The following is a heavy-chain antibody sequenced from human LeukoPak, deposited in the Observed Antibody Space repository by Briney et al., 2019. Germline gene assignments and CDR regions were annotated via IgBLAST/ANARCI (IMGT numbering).Heavy chain of an antibody. V-gene: IGHV4-59*01. CDR2: IYYSGYT. D-gene: IGHD2-21*01. Sequence: SETPSLTCTVSGGSISSYYWSWIRQPPGKGLKWIGNIYYSGYTTYSPSLRSRVTISVDTSKNQFSLKLSSVTAADTAVYYCARAFPPLFDYWGQGTLVTVSS. CDR3: ARAFPPLFDY. J-gene: IGHJ4*02. CDR1: GGSISSYY.